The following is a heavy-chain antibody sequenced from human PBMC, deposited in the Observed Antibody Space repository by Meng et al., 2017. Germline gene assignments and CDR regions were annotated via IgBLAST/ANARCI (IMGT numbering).Heavy chain of an antibody. CDR2: INAGNGNT. CDR1: GYTFTSYA. J-gene: IGHJ4*02. Sequence: QVQLVQSGAEVKKPGASVKVSCKASGYTFTSYAMHWVRQAPGQRLEWMGWINAGNGNTKYSQKFQGRVTITRDTSASTAYMELSSLRSEDTAVYYCARALYDYVWGSYLFGDYWGQGTLVTVSS. D-gene: IGHD3-16*02. CDR3: ARALYDYVWGSYLFGDY. V-gene: IGHV1-3*01.